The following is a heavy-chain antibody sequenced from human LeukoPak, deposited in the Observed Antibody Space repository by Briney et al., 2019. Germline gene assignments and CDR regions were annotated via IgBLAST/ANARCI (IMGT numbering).Heavy chain of an antibody. J-gene: IGHJ5*02. Sequence: ASVKLSCKASGYTFTDYYMHWVRQAPGQGLEWMGWINPNSGGTNYAQKFQGRVTMTSDTSISTAYMELNRLRSDDTAIYYCARDEYCTSASCYMGWFDPWGQGTLVTVSS. CDR2: INPNSGGT. D-gene: IGHD2-2*02. CDR1: GYTFTDYY. CDR3: ARDEYCTSASCYMGWFDP. V-gene: IGHV1-2*02.